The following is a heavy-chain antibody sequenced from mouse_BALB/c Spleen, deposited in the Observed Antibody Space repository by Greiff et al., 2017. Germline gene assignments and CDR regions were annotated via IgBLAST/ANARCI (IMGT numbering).Heavy chain of an antibody. Sequence: EVQLQQSGGGLVKPGGSLKLSCAASGFTFSDYYMYWVRQTPEKRLEWVATISDGGSYTYYPDSVKGRFTISRDNAKNNLYLQMSSLKSEDTAMYYCARGRAMDYWGQGTSVTVSS. CDR3: ARGRAMDY. CDR1: GFTFSDYY. J-gene: IGHJ4*01. CDR2: ISDGGSYT. V-gene: IGHV5-4*02.